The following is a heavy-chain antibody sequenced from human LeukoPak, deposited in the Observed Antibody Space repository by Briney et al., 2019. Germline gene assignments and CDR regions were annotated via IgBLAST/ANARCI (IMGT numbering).Heavy chain of an antibody. J-gene: IGHJ4*02. Sequence: SETLSLTCAVYGGSFSGYYWSWIRQPPGKGLEWIGYIYYSGSTNYSPSLKSRVTISVDTSKNQFSLKLSSVTAADTAVYYCARVGGYSGYAVIWGQGTLVTVSS. CDR3: ARVGGYSGYAVI. D-gene: IGHD5-12*01. V-gene: IGHV4-59*01. CDR2: IYYSGST. CDR1: GGSFSGYY.